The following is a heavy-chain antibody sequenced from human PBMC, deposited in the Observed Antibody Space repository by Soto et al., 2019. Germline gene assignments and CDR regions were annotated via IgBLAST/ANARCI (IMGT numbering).Heavy chain of an antibody. CDR1: GFTFSSYG. CDR3: ARYNTGHSDY. V-gene: IGHV3-33*01. CDR2: IWYHGNSM. J-gene: IGHJ4*02. Sequence: QGQLVESGGGVVQPGRSLRLSCAASGFTFSSYGMHWVRQAPGKGLEWVAVIWYHGNSMYYADSVKGRFTISRDNSKNTLYLQMNNLRAEDTAVYHCARYNTGHSDYWGQGTLVTVSS. D-gene: IGHD1-20*01.